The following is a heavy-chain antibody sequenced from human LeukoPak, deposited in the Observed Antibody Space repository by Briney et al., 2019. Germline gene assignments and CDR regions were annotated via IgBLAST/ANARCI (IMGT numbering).Heavy chain of an antibody. Sequence: GGSLRLSCAASGFTLSSSRMSWVRQTPGKGLEWVASIKQDASEKYYVDSVKGRFTISRDNAKNSLSLQMNSLRAEDTAVYYCARASQRAFDIWGQGTMVTVSP. CDR1: GFTLSSSR. CDR3: ARASQRAFDI. V-gene: IGHV3-7*04. J-gene: IGHJ3*02. CDR2: IKQDASEK.